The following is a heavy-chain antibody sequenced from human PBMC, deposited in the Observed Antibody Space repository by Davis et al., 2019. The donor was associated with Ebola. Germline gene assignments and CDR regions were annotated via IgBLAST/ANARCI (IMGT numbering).Heavy chain of an antibody. Sequence: MPSETLSLTCTVSGGSISSYYWSWIRQHPGKGLEWIGYIYYSGSTNYNPSLKSLVTISVDTSKNQFSLKLSSVTAADTAVDYCAREGDHYSSLYYYYGMDVWGKGTTVTVSS. J-gene: IGHJ6*04. D-gene: IGHD4-11*01. CDR3: AREGDHYSSLYYYYGMDV. V-gene: IGHV4-59*01. CDR2: IYYSGST. CDR1: GGSISSYY.